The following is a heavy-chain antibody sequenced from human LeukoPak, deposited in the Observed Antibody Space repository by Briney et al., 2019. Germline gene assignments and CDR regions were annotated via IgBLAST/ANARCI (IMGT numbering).Heavy chain of an antibody. CDR1: GYTFTSYA. CDR2: INSNTGNP. J-gene: IGHJ4*02. D-gene: IGHD4-23*01. CDR3: ARVPIDYGGNFLFY. V-gene: IGHV7-4-1*02. Sequence: ASVKVSCKASGYTFTSYAMNWVRQAPGQGLEWMGWINSNTGNPTYAQGFTGRFVFSLDTSVSTAYLQISSLKAEDTAVYYCARVPIDYGGNFLFYWGQGTLVTVSS.